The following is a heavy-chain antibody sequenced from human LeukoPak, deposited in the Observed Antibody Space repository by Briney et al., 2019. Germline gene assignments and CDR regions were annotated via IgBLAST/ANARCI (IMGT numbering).Heavy chain of an antibody. CDR1: GFTLSNHW. D-gene: IGHD6-13*01. Sequence: TGGSLRLSCAASGFTLSNHWMTWVRQVPGRGPEWVANVNRDGSETYYLDSVKGRFTISKDNAKNSLYLQMNSLGAEDTAVYYCVRDNPRQQGFAYWGQGTLVTVSS. CDR2: VNRDGSET. CDR3: VRDNPRQQGFAY. V-gene: IGHV3-7*03. J-gene: IGHJ4*02.